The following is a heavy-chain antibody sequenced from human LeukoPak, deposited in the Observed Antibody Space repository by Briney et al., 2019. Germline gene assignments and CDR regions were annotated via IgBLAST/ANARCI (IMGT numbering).Heavy chain of an antibody. D-gene: IGHD5-18*01. J-gene: IGHJ4*02. Sequence: GGSLRLSCAASGFTFSSYSMNWVRQAPGKGLEWVSYISSSSTIYYADSVKGRFTISRDNAKNSLYLQMNSLRAEDTAVYYCAREGYSYGYYFDYWGQGTLVTVSS. CDR2: ISSSSTI. V-gene: IGHV3-48*04. CDR3: AREGYSYGYYFDY. CDR1: GFTFSSYS.